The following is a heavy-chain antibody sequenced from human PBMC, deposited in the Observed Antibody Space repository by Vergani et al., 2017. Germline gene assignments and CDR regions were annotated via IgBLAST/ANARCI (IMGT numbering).Heavy chain of an antibody. CDR2: ISYDGSNK. Sequence: QVQLVESGGGVVQPGRSLRLSCAASGFTFSSYAMHWVRQAPGKGLEWVAGISYDGSNKYYADSVKGRFTISRDNSKNTLYLQMNSLRAEDTAVYYWASFSRGYYYDSSGAGDAFDIWGQGTMVTVSS. CDR1: GFTFSSYA. CDR3: ASFSRGYYYDSSGAGDAFDI. V-gene: IGHV3-30-3*01. D-gene: IGHD3-22*01. J-gene: IGHJ3*02.